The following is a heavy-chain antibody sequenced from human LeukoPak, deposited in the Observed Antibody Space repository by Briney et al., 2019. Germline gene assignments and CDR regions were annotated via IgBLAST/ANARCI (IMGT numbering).Heavy chain of an antibody. CDR3: TRGRATSNWYYFDY. CDR2: IHSDGSST. D-gene: IGHD6-13*01. Sequence: GGSMRLSCAASGFTFSGYLMRWVRQAPGKGLVWVSRIHSDGSSTNYADSVKGRFTISRDNAKNTLYLQMNSLRAEDTAVYYCTRGRATSNWYYFDYWGQGILVTVSS. J-gene: IGHJ4*02. V-gene: IGHV3-74*01. CDR1: GFTFSGYL.